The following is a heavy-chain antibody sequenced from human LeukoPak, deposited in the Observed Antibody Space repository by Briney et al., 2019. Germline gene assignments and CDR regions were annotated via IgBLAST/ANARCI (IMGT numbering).Heavy chain of an antibody. J-gene: IGHJ3*02. CDR1: GGSISSYC. D-gene: IGHD2-15*01. V-gene: IGHV4-59*01. CDR3: ARDMRCSGGSCYDAFDI. CDR2: IYYSGST. Sequence: PSETLSLTCTVSGGSISSYCWSWIRQPPGKGLEWIRYIYYSGSTNYNPSLKSRVTISVDTSKNQFSLKLSSVTAADTAVYYCARDMRCSGGSCYDAFDIWGQGTMVTVSS.